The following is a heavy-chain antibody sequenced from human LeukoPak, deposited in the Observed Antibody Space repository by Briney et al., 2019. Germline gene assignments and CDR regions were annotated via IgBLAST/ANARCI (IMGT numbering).Heavy chain of an antibody. CDR3: ARRTVTRDWYFDL. D-gene: IGHD4-17*01. V-gene: IGHV3-23*01. CDR2: ISGSGGST. CDR1: GFTFSSYA. J-gene: IGHJ2*01. Sequence: QSGGSLRPSCAASGFTFSSYAMSWVRQAPGKGLEWVSAISGSGGSTYYADSVKGRFTISRDNSKNTLYLQMNSLRAEDTAVYYCARRTVTRDWYFDLWGRGTLVTVSS.